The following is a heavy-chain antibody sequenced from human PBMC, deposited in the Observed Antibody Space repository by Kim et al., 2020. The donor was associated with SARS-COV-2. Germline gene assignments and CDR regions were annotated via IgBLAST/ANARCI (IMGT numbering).Heavy chain of an antibody. CDR2: ISGDGGST. V-gene: IGHV3-43*02. D-gene: IGHD2-2*01. J-gene: IGHJ6*02. Sequence: GGSLRLSCAASGFTFDDYAMHWVRQAPGKGLEWVSLISGDGGSTYYADSVKGRFTISRDNSKNSLYLQMNSLRTEDTALYYCAKAGLPAAMLGDYYYGMDVWGQGTTVTVSS. CDR3: AKAGLPAAMLGDYYYGMDV. CDR1: GFTFDDYA.